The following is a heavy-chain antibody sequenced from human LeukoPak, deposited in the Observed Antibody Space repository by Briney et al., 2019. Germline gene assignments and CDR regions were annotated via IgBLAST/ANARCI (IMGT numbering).Heavy chain of an antibody. Sequence: GGSLRLSCAASGFTFSSYGMHWVRQAPGKGLEWVAFMRYDGSNRNYADSVKGRFTISRDNSKNTLYLQMNSLRAEDTAVYYCAKERYSSSWYVYFDYWGQGTLVTVSS. V-gene: IGHV3-30*02. J-gene: IGHJ4*02. CDR2: MRYDGSNR. CDR1: GFTFSSYG. D-gene: IGHD6-13*01. CDR3: AKERYSSSWYVYFDY.